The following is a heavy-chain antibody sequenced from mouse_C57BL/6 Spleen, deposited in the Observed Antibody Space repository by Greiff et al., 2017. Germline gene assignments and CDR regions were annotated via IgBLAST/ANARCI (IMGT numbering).Heavy chain of an antibody. CDR1: GYTFTSYW. CDR2: IDPSDSYT. V-gene: IGHV1-69*01. D-gene: IGHD3-2*02. J-gene: IGHJ2*01. CDR3: ARAQSTYFDY. Sequence: QVQLQQPGAELVMPGASVKLSCKASGYTFTSYWMHWVKQRPGQGLEWIGEIDPSDSYTNYNQKFKGKSTLTVDKSSSTAYMQLSSLTSEESAVYYGARAQSTYFDYWGQGTTLTVSS.